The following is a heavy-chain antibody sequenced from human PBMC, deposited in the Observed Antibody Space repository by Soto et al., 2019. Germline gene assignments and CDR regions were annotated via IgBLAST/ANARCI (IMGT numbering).Heavy chain of an antibody. CDR3: ARYTVTTGLVDY. V-gene: IGHV4-4*02. Sequence: QVQLQESGPGLVKPSGTLSLTCAVSSGSISSSNWWSWVRQPPGKGLEWIGEIYHSGSTNYNPSLKSRVTISVDKSKNQCSLKRSSETAADTAVDYCARYTVTTGLVDYWGQGTLVTVSS. CDR2: IYHSGST. CDR1: SGSISSSNW. D-gene: IGHD4-17*01. J-gene: IGHJ4*02.